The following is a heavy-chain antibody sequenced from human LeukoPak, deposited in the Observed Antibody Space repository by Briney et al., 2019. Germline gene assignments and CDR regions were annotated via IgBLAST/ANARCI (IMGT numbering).Heavy chain of an antibody. CDR2: IYTSGRT. J-gene: IGHJ5*02. CDR1: GGSISSYY. V-gene: IGHV4-4*09. CDR3: ARQTPYMGSADLGDWFDP. D-gene: IGHD3-10*01. Sequence: SETLSLTCTVSGGSISSYYWSWIRQPPGKGLEWIGYIYTSGRTNYNPSLKSRVTISVDTSKNQFSLKLSSVTAADTAVYYCARQTPYMGSADLGDWFDPWGQGTLVTVSS.